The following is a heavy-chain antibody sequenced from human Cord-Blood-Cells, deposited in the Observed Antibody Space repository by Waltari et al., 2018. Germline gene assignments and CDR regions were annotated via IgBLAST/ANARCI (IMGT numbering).Heavy chain of an antibody. Sequence: EVQLVESGGGLVQPGGSLRLSCAASGFTFSSYWMSWVRQAPGKGLEWVANIKKDGSEKEYVESVKGRFTISRDNAKNSLYLQMNSLRAEDTAVYYCARDCSSTSCYDYWGQGTLVTVSS. V-gene: IGHV3-7*01. CDR1: GFTFSSYW. CDR2: IKKDGSEK. CDR3: ARDCSSTSCYDY. J-gene: IGHJ4*02. D-gene: IGHD2-2*01.